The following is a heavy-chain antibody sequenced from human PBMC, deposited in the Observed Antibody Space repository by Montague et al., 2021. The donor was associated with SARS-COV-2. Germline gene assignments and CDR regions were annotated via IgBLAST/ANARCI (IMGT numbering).Heavy chain of an antibody. CDR2: IYYSGST. V-gene: IGHV4-59*01. J-gene: IGHJ4*02. D-gene: IGHD1-1*01. Sequence: SETLSLTCTVSGGSISSYYWSWIRQPPGKGLGWIGYIYYSGSTNYNPSLKSRVTITVDTSKDQFYLKLNSVTAADTAVYYCARGATRTFDYWGQGTRVTVSS. CDR3: ARGATRTFDY. CDR1: GGSISSYY.